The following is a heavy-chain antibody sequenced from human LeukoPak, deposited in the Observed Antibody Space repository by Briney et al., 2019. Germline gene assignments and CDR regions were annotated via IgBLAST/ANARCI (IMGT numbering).Heavy chain of an antibody. D-gene: IGHD1-14*01. Sequence: ASVKVSCKASGYTFTSYDINWVRQATGQGLEWMGWMNPNSGNTGYAQRFQDRVTMTRNTSISTAYMELSSLRSEDTAVYYCARGRSRGGWFDPWGQGTLVTVSS. J-gene: IGHJ5*02. V-gene: IGHV1-8*01. CDR1: GYTFTSYD. CDR2: MNPNSGNT. CDR3: ARGRSRGGWFDP.